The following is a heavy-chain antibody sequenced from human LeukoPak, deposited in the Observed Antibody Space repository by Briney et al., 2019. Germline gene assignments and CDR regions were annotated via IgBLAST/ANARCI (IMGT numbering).Heavy chain of an antibody. CDR1: GGSFSGYY. J-gene: IGHJ4*02. CDR2: INHSGST. Sequence: SETLSLTCAVYGGSFSGYYWSWIRQPPGKGLEWIGEINHSGSTNYNPSLKSRVTISVDTSKNQFSLKLSSVTAADTAVYYCAGTRGEFDYWGQGTLVTVSS. CDR3: AGTRGEFDY. D-gene: IGHD3-10*01. V-gene: IGHV4-34*01.